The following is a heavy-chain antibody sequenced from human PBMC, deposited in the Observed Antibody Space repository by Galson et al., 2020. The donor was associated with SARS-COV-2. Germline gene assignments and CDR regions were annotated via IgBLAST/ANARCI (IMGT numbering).Heavy chain of an antibody. Sequence: TGGSLRLSCAASGFTFSDYYMSWIRQAPGKGLEWVSYISSSSSYKNYADSVKGRFTISRDNAKNSLYLQMNSLRAEDTAVYYCARSRITMFGVVIGAFDIWGQGTMVTVSS. CDR2: ISSSSSYK. J-gene: IGHJ3*02. CDR1: GFTFSDYY. D-gene: IGHD3-3*01. CDR3: ARSRITMFGVVIGAFDI. V-gene: IGHV3-11*06.